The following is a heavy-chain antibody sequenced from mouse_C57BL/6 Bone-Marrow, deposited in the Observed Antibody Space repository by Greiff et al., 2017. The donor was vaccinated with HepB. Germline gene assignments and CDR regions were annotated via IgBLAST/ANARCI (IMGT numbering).Heavy chain of an antibody. CDR2: IDPSDSYT. CDR3: ARSHLLPFAY. D-gene: IGHD2-1*01. CDR1: GYTFTSYW. V-gene: IGHV1-69*01. Sequence: VQLQQPGAELVMPGASVKLSCKASGYTFTSYWMHWVKQRPGQGLEWIGEIDPSDSYTNYNQKFKGKSTLTVDKSSSTAYMQLSSLTSEDSAVYYCARSHLLPFAYWGQGTLVTVSA. J-gene: IGHJ3*01.